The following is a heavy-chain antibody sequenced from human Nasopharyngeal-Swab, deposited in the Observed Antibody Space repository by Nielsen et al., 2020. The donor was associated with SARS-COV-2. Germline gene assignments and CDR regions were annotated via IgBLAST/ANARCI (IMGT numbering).Heavy chain of an antibody. CDR3: AREYYDSRPPSVYYYYGMDV. CDR1: GGTFSSYA. CDR2: IIPIFGTA. D-gene: IGHD3-22*01. V-gene: IGHV1-69*13. J-gene: IGHJ6*02. Sequence: SVKVSCRASGGTFSSYAISWVRQAPGQGLEWIGGIIPIFGTANYAQKFQGRVTITADESTSTAYMELSSLRSEDTAVYYCAREYYDSRPPSVYYYYGMDVWGQGTTVTVSS.